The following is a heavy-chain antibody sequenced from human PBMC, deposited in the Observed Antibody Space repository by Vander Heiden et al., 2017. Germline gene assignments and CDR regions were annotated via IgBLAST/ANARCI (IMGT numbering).Heavy chain of an antibody. D-gene: IGHD6-6*01. CDR3: ARKAHSSSSSYYYYYGMDV. CDR2: IIPILGIA. V-gene: IGHV1-69*10. Sequence: QVQLVQSGAEVKKPGSSVKVSCKASAGTFSSYAISWVRQAPGQGLEWMGGIIPILGIANYAQKFQGRVTITADKSTSTAYMELSSLRSEDTAVYYCARKAHSSSSSYYYYYGMDVWGQGTTVTVSS. CDR1: AGTFSSYA. J-gene: IGHJ6*02.